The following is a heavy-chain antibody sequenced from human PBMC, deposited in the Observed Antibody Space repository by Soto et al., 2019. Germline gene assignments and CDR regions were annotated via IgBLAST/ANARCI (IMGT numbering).Heavy chain of an antibody. CDR2: IYWDNDK. Sequence: QSTLKESGPTLVKPTQTLTLTCTFSGFSLNTGGLGVGWIRQAPGKALEWLAPIYWDNDKRYSPSLMSRLTITKDTSKNQVVLTMTNMDPVDAATYYCVHSRCGGDCLQSYSSHYYYGMDVWGQGTAVTVSS. V-gene: IGHV2-5*02. CDR1: GFSLNTGGLG. J-gene: IGHJ6*02. CDR3: VHSRCGGDCLQSYSSHYYYGMDV. D-gene: IGHD2-21*02.